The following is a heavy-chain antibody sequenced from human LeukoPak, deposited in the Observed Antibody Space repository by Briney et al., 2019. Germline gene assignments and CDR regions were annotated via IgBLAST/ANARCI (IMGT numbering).Heavy chain of an antibody. CDR1: GFTFSSYA. D-gene: IGHD1-26*01. CDR3: AKESTWDSHSFLY. Sequence: GGSLRLSCEASGFTFSSYAMSWVRQAPGKGLEWVSAISGSGGSTYYADSVKGQFTISRDNSKNTLYLQMNSLRAEDTGVYYCAKESTWDSHSFLYWGQGTLVTVSS. J-gene: IGHJ4*02. CDR2: ISGSGGST. V-gene: IGHV3-23*01.